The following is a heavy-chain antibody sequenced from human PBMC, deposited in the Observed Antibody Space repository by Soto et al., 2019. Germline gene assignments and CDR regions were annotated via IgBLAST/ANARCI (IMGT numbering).Heavy chain of an antibody. J-gene: IGHJ4*02. V-gene: IGHV3-74*01. CDR3: VRTSLVLSAATREDY. CDR2: INSDGSST. D-gene: IGHD2-15*01. Sequence: EVQLVESGGGLVQPGGSLRLSCAASGFTFSSYWMHWVRQAPGKGLVWVSRINSDGSSTSYADSVKGRFTISRDNAKNTLYLQMNSLRAEDTAVYYCVRTSLVLSAATREDYWGQGTLVTVS. CDR1: GFTFSSYW.